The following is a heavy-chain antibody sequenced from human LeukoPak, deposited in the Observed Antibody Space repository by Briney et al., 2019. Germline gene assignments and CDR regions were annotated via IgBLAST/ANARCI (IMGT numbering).Heavy chain of an antibody. CDR1: GFTFSSYA. V-gene: IGHV3-23*01. J-gene: IGHJ4*02. Sequence: AGGSLRLSCAASGFTFSSYAMSRVRQAPGKGLEWVSAISGSGGSTYYADSVKGRFTISRDNSKNTLYLQMNSLRAEDTAVYYCAKEAYYYDSSGYYYIDYWGQGTLVTVSS. CDR3: AKEAYYYDSSGYYYIDY. CDR2: ISGSGGST. D-gene: IGHD3-22*01.